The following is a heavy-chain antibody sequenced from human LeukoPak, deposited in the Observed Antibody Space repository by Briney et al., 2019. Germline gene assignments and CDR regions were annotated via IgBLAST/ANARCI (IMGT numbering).Heavy chain of an antibody. D-gene: IGHD6-13*01. CDR2: IYSGGST. V-gene: IGHV3-53*01. J-gene: IGHJ6*02. Sequence: PGGSLRLSCAASGFTVSSNYMSWVRQAPGKGLEWVSVIYSGGSTYYADSVEGRFTISRDNSKNTLHLQMNSLRAEDTAVYYCARDGSSWRLYYYYGMDVWGQGTTVTVSS. CDR3: ARDGSSWRLYYYYGMDV. CDR1: GFTVSSNY.